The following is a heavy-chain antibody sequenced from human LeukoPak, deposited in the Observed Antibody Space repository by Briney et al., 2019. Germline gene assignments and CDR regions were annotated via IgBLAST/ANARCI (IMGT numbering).Heavy chain of an antibody. J-gene: IGHJ5*02. CDR3: ARLISSWYNGWFDP. V-gene: IGHV4-39*01. CDR2: IYHSGST. CDR1: GDSISSSSYY. Sequence: SETLSLTCTVSGDSISSSSYYWGWIRQPPGKGLEWIGSIYHSGSTYYNPSLKSRVTMSVDTSRNQFSLKLSSVTAADTAVYYCARLISSWYNGWFDPWGQGTLVTVSS. D-gene: IGHD6-13*01.